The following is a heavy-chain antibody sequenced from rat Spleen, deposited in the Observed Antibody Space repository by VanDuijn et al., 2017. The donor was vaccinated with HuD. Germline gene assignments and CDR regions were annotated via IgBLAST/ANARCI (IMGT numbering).Heavy chain of an antibody. Sequence: EVQLVESGGGLVQPGRSLKLSCAASGFTFNYYWMTWIRRAPGRGLEWVASITNAAGKVHYPDSVKGRFTISRDKAKSTLYLQMNSLRSEDTATYYCTTYSDYATSPFAYWGRGALVTVSS. CDR2: ITNAAGKV. V-gene: IGHV5-31*01. CDR3: TTYSDYATSPFAY. D-gene: IGHD1-6*01. CDR1: GFTFNYYW. J-gene: IGHJ3*01.